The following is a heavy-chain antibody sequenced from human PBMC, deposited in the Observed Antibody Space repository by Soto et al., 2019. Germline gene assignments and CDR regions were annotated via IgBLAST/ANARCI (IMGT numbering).Heavy chain of an antibody. Sequence: QVQIQQWGAGLLKPSETLSLTCAVYGGSFSGYYWSWIRQPPGKGLEWIGEINHSGSTHSNPSLKSPVTISVHASKNQFSLKLRSVTAADTAVYYCAKVLVGSIRPPEYNWLDPWGQGTPVTVSS. CDR2: INHSGST. J-gene: IGHJ5*02. V-gene: IGHV4-34*01. CDR1: GGSFSGYY. D-gene: IGHD1-26*01. CDR3: AKVLVGSIRPPEYNWLDP.